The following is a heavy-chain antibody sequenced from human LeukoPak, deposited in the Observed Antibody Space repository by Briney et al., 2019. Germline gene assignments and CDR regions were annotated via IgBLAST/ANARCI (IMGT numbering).Heavy chain of an antibody. CDR1: GYTFTGYY. CDR3: ARDRSTVRFRSDAFDI. D-gene: IGHD4-17*01. J-gene: IGHJ3*02. CDR2: INPNSGGT. V-gene: IGHV1-2*02. Sequence: GASVKVSCKASGYTFTGYYMHWVRQAPGQGLEWMGWINPNSGGTNYAQKFQGRVTMTRDTSISTAYMELSGLRSDDTAVYYCARDRSTVRFRSDAFDIWGQGTMVIVSS.